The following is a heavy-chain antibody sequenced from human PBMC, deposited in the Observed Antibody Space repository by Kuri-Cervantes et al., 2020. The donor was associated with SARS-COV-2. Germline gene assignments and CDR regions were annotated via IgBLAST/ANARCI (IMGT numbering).Heavy chain of an antibody. CDR1: GGSFSGYK. CDR3: ATYGEAFDI. Sequence: LSLTCAVYGGSFSGYKWNWICQSPGKGLEWIGEINHSGSTNYNPSLKSRVTISVDTSKNQFSLKLSSVTAADTAVYYCATYGEAFDIWGQGTMVTVSS. J-gene: IGHJ3*02. D-gene: IGHD4-17*01. CDR2: INHSGST. V-gene: IGHV4-34*01.